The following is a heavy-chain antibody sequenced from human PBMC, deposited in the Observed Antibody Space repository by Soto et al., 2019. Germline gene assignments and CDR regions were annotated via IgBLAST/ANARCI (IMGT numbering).Heavy chain of an antibody. V-gene: IGHV1-18*04. CDR2: VSGNNGAS. J-gene: IGHJ5*01. CDR3: VRDQKYFRVNGNWFDS. CDR1: GYTSADFG. D-gene: IGHD2-2*01. Sequence: ASVKVSCKASGYTSADFGISWVRQAPGQGLEWMGWVSGNNGASNPAPKAQGRITMTLDTSTGVSYMALRSLRSDDTAIYYCVRDQKYFRVNGNWFDSWGERILVTVCS.